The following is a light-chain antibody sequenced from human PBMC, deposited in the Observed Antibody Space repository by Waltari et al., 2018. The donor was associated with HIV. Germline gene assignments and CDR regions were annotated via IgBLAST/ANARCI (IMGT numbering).Light chain of an antibody. CDR1: QRVTTY. Sequence: LTPSPATLSLSPGARATLSCPARQRVTTYLAWLQLKPGQPPRQRRYNTANKATGVPARVRCSGSGTDFTLTISSLEPADSAVYVCHQRTDWPPRHTFGQGTKLEI. CDR3: HQRTDWPPRHT. J-gene: IGKJ2*01. CDR2: NTA. V-gene: IGKV3-11*01.